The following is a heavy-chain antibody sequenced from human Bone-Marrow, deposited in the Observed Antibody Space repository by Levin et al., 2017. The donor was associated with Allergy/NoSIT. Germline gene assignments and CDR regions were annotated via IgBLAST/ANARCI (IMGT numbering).Heavy chain of an antibody. CDR3: AREPLITLTGIYRGMDV. V-gene: IGHV1-46*01. D-gene: IGHD1-20*01. CDR2: TNPSGGST. Sequence: ASVKVSCKASGYIFTSYYIHLLRQAPGQGLEWLGVTNPSGGSTTYAQKFQGRVTMTTDTSTTTVYMELSGLRSEDTAIYYCAREPLITLTGIYRGMDVWGQGTTVIVSS. J-gene: IGHJ6*02. CDR1: GYIFTSYY.